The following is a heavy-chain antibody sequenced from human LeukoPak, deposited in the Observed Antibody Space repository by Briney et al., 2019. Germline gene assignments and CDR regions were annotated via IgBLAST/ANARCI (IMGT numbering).Heavy chain of an antibody. CDR1: GGSFSGYY. CDR3: ASGTRRIQLWFPDAFDI. D-gene: IGHD5-18*01. J-gene: IGHJ3*02. V-gene: IGHV4-34*01. Sequence: SSETLSLTCAVYGGSFSGYYWTWIRQSPEKGLEWIGEINHSGSTSYNPSLKSRVTISVDTSKKQFSLRLNSVTTADTAVYYCASGTRRIQLWFPDAFDIWGQGTMVTVSS. CDR2: INHSGST.